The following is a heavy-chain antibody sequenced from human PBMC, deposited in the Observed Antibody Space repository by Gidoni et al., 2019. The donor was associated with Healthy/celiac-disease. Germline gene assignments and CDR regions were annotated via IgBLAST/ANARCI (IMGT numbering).Heavy chain of an antibody. CDR3: ARDRSGSYGGSFDI. CDR1: GFTFSSCG. V-gene: IGHV3-33*08. D-gene: IGHD1-26*01. CDR2: IWYDGINK. Sequence: QVQLVESGGGVVQPGRSLRLFCAASGFTFSSCGMDWVLQAPGKGLDGVSVIWYDGINKYYADSVKGRFTISRDNSKNTLYLQMNSLRAEDTAVYYCARDRSGSYGGSFDIWGQGTMVTVSS. J-gene: IGHJ3*02.